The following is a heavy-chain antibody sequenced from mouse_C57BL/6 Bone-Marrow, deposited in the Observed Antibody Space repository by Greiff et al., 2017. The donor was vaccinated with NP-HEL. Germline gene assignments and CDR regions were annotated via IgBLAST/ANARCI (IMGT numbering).Heavy chain of an antibody. CDR3: ARGDYGNYEWYFDV. CDR1: GYTFTSYW. J-gene: IGHJ1*03. V-gene: IGHV1-61*01. CDR2: IYPSDSET. D-gene: IGHD2-1*01. Sequence: QVQLQQSGAELVRPGSSVKLSCKASGYTFTSYWMDWVKQRPGQGLEWIGNIYPSDSETHYNQKFKDKATLTVDKSSSTAYMQLSSLTSEDSAVYYCARGDYGNYEWYFDVWGTGTTVTVSS.